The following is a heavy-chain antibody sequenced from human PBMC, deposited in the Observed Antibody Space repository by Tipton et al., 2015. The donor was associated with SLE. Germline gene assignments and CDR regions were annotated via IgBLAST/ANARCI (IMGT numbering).Heavy chain of an antibody. CDR1: GFTFSGSA. D-gene: IGHD3-22*01. J-gene: IGHJ4*02. V-gene: IGHV3-73*01. CDR3: TVDYYDSRGSHFGFDY. CDR2: IRSKANSYAT. Sequence: SLRLSCAASGFTFSGSAMHWVRQASGKGLEWVGRIRSKANSYATAYAESGKGRFTISRDDSKNTAYLQMNSLKTEDTAVYYCTVDYYDSRGSHFGFDYWGQGTLVTVSS.